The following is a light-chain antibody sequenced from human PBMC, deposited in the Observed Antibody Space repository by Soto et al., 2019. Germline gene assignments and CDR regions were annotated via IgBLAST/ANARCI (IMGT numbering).Light chain of an antibody. V-gene: IGLV2-14*01. Sequence: QSALTQPASVSGSPGQSITISCTGTSSDVGSYNFVSWYQHHAGTAPKLIIYQVTNRPSGVSDRFSASKSGDTASLTISGLQAEDEAIYYCSSYTGFSTDILFGGGTQLTVL. J-gene: IGLJ2*01. CDR1: SSDVGSYNF. CDR3: SSYTGFSTDIL. CDR2: QVT.